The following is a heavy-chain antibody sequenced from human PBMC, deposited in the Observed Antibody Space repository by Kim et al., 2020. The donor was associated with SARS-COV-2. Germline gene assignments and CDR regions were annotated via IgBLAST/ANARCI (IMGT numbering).Heavy chain of an antibody. J-gene: IGHJ5*02. V-gene: IGHV4-38-2*02. D-gene: IGHD2-8*01. Sequence: SETLSLTCTVSGYSISAGSYWGWLRQPPGKALEWIGNFYHGGSPYYNPSLRSRVTISEDSSKNQFSLRLNSVTATDTAVYYCARAREMAFGPWGQGT. CDR1: GYSISAGSY. CDR2: FYHGGSP. CDR3: ARAREMAFGP.